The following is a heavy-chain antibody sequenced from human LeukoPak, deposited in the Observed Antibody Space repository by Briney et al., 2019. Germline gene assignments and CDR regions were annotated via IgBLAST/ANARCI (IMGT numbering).Heavy chain of an antibody. Sequence: TASETLSLTCTDSGGSISSYYWSWIRQPPGKGLEWIGYIYYSGSTNYNPSLKSRVTISVDTSKNQFSLKLSSVTAADTAVYYCARGANSPVWFGELSPLDYWGQGTLVTVSS. CDR1: GGSISSYY. CDR2: IYYSGST. D-gene: IGHD3-10*01. CDR3: ARGANSPVWFGELSPLDY. J-gene: IGHJ4*02. V-gene: IGHV4-59*01.